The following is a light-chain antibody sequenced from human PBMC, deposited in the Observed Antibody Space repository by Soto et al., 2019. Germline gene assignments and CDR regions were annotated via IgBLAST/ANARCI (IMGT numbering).Light chain of an antibody. J-gene: IGKJ4*01. CDR1: QSAISN. CDR3: HQYYKWPLT. V-gene: IGKV3-15*01. Sequence: EIVMTQSPATLSVSQGERATLSCRASQSAISNLAWYQQKPGQTPRLLIYDASTRATDIPARFSGSGSGTDFTLTISSLLSEDFAVYYCHQYYKWPLTFGGGTKVDIK. CDR2: DAS.